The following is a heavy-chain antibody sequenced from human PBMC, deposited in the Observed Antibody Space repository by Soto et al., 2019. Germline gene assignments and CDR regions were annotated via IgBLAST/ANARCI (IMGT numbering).Heavy chain of an antibody. CDR2: IYSGGST. D-gene: IGHD6-19*01. V-gene: IGHV3-53*04. Sequence: GGSLRLSCVASGFTVSSNYMSWVRQAPGKGLEWVSVIYSGGSTYYADSVKGRFTISRHNSKNTLYLQMNSPRAEDTAVYYCARSSCLYGMDVWGQGTPVTVSS. CDR3: ARSSCLYGMDV. CDR1: GFTVSSNY. J-gene: IGHJ6*02.